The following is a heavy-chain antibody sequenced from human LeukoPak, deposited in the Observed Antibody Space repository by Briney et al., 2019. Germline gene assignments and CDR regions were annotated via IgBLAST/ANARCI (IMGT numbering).Heavy chain of an antibody. V-gene: IGHV3-15*07. J-gene: IGHJ4*02. D-gene: IGHD2-2*02. Sequence: GGSLRLSCAASGFTFSDAWMNWVRQAPGKGLEWVGRIKRKTDAGTTDYAAPVKGRFTISRDDSKNTLYLQMNSLRAEDTAVYYCAKHTPGFSWWGQGTLVTVSS. CDR2: IKRKTDAGTT. CDR3: AKHTPGFSW. CDR1: GFTFSDAW.